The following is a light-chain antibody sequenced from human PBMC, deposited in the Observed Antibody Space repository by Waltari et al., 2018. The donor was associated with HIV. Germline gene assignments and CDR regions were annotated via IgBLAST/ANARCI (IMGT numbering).Light chain of an antibody. J-gene: IGKJ1*01. Sequence: EIVMTQSPATLSVSPGERATLSCRASQSVGSKLAWYHQKPGQAPRLLIYDASTRATGIPARFSGSGSGTEFTLTISSLQSEDFAVYYCQQYNNWPPRTFGQGTKVEIK. V-gene: IGKV3-15*01. CDR2: DAS. CDR3: QQYNNWPPRT. CDR1: QSVGSK.